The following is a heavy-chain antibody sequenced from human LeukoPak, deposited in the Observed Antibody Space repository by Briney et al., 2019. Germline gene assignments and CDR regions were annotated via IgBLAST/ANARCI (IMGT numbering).Heavy chain of an antibody. Sequence: GGSLRLSCLVSGFIASENYMNWVRQAPGKGLEWVSFTHRDGRTLYPDSVKGRFTVSRDNNTLSLQMNSLTADDTAVYYCARAYDTLHDYWGQGTLVVVSS. V-gene: IGHV3-53*01. CDR3: ARAYDTLHDY. D-gene: IGHD3-22*01. J-gene: IGHJ4*02. CDR2: THRDGRT. CDR1: GFIASENY.